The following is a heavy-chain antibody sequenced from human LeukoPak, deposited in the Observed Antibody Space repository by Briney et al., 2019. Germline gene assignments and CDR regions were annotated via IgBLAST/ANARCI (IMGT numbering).Heavy chain of an antibody. CDR1: GFTVSSNY. V-gene: IGHV3-53*01. J-gene: IGHJ3*02. D-gene: IGHD1-26*01. CDR3: ARDSSGSYFDI. CDR2: IYSGGST. Sequence: GGSLRLSCAASGFTVSSNYMSWVRQAPGKGLEWVSAIYSGGSTYYADSVKGRFTISRDNSKNTLYLQMNSLRAEDTAVYYCARDSSGSYFDIWGQGTMVTVSS.